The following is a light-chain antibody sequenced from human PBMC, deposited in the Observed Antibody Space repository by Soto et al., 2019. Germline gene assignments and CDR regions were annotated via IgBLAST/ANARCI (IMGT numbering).Light chain of an antibody. CDR3: QQYDNPVYT. CDR1: QDISNY. J-gene: IGKJ2*01. V-gene: IGKV1-33*01. Sequence: DIQLTQSPSSLSASVGDRVTITCQASQDISNYLNWYQQKSGKAPKLLINEASNLEAGVPSRFSVSGFGTDFNLTFTSLQPEDIGTYYCQQYDNPVYTFGQGTKLEIK. CDR2: EAS.